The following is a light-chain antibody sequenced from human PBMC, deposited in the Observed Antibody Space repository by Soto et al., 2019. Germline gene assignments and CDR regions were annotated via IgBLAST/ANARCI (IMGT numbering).Light chain of an antibody. V-gene: IGKV3-20*01. CDR1: QSVSSRY. CDR3: QQYGSLLT. J-gene: IGKJ4*02. Sequence: EIVLTQSPGTLSLSPGERATLSCRASQSVSSRYLDWYQQKPGQAPRLLISGASSRATGIPDRFSGSGSGTDFTLTISRLEPEDFAVYYCQQYGSLLTFGGGTKVEIK. CDR2: GAS.